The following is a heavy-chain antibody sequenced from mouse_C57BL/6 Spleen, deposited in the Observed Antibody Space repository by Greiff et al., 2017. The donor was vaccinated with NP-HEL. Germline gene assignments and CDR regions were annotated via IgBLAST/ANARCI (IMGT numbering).Heavy chain of an antibody. CDR1: GYTFTTYP. D-gene: IGHD2-4*01. V-gene: IGHV1-47*01. CDR2: FHPYNDDT. J-gene: IGHJ3*01. Sequence: VKLMESGAELVKPGASVKMSCKASGYTFTTYPIEWMKQNHGKSLEWIGNFHPYNDDTKYNEKFKGKATLTVEKSSSTVYLELSRLTSDDSAVYYCARGGDYGGAWFAYWGQGTLVTVSA. CDR3: ARGGDYGGAWFAY.